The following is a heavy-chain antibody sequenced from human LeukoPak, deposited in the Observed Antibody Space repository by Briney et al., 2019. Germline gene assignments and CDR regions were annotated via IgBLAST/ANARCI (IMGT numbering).Heavy chain of an antibody. CDR1: GFTFSSYA. Sequence: PGGSLRLSCSASGFTFSSYAMHWVRQAPGKGLEYVSAISSNGATTYYADSVKGRFTISRDNSKNTLYLQMSSLRAEDTALYYCVKEGGTEYSSSSVPFDYWGQGTLVTVSS. CDR3: VKEGGTEYSSSSVPFDY. D-gene: IGHD6-6*01. CDR2: ISSNGATT. J-gene: IGHJ4*02. V-gene: IGHV3-64D*09.